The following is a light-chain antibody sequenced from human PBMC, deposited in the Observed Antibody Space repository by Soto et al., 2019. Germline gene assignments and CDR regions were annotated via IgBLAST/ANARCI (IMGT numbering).Light chain of an antibody. CDR2: DVS. J-gene: IGLJ1*01. CDR1: SSDVGGYNY. CDR3: SSYTSSSSGSYV. V-gene: IGLV2-14*01. Sequence: QSALTQPASVSGSPGQSITISCTGTSSDVGGYNYVSWYQQHPGKAPKLMIYDVSNRPSGVSNRFSGSKSGNTASLTISGLQAEDEADYHCSSYTSSSSGSYVFGTGTKLTVL.